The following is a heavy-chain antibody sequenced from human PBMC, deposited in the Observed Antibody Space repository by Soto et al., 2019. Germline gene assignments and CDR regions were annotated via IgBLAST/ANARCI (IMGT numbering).Heavy chain of an antibody. CDR3: ARLLYYDSSGYPVDY. D-gene: IGHD3-22*01. V-gene: IGHV1-69*02. Sequence: ASVKVSCKASGGTFSSYISWVRQAPGQGLGWMGRIIPILGIANYAQKFQGRVTITADKSTSTAYMELSSLRSEDTAVYYCARLLYYDSSGYPVDYWGQGTLVTVSS. CDR1: GGTFSSY. CDR2: IIPILGIA. J-gene: IGHJ4*02.